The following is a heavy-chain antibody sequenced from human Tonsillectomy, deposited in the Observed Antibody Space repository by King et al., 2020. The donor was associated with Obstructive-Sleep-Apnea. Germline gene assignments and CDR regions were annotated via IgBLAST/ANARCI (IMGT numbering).Heavy chain of an antibody. CDR2: ISAYNGNT. CDR1: GYTFTSYG. Sequence: QLVQSGAEVKKPGASVKVSCKASGYTFTSYGISWVRQAPGQGLEWMGWISAYNGNTNYAQKLQGRVTMTTDKSTSTAYMELRSLRSDDTAVYYCARSTYSLQGYYYYGMDVWGQGTTVTVSS. V-gene: IGHV1-18*01. J-gene: IGHJ6*02. CDR3: ARSTYSLQGYYYYGMDV. D-gene: IGHD1-1*01.